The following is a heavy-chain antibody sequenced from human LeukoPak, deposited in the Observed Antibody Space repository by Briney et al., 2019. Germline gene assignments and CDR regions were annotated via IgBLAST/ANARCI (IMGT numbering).Heavy chain of an antibody. CDR2: IYYSGST. J-gene: IGHJ3*02. D-gene: IGHD3-16*02. Sequence: SETLSLTCTVSGGSISSSSYYWGWIRQPPGKGPEWIGSIYYSGSTYYNPSLKSRVTISVDTSKNQFSLKLSSVTAADTAVYYCARDGPSTAINVWGSYPPFAFDIWGQGTMVTVSS. CDR3: ARDGPSTAINVWGSYPPFAFDI. V-gene: IGHV4-39*07. CDR1: GGSISSSSYY.